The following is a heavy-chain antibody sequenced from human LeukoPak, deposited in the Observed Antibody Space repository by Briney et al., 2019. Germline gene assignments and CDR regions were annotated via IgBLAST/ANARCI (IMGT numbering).Heavy chain of an antibody. J-gene: IGHJ5*02. V-gene: IGHV4-39*01. D-gene: IGHD6-25*01. CDR2: VYYNGNT. CDR3: ARCLEERLALGWFDP. CDR1: GDSINSNTYY. Sequence: PSETLSLTCTVSGDSINSNTYYWGWIRQSPGKGLEWIGNVYYNGNTYSNPSLKSRVTISVDTSKKQFSLKLTSVTAADTAVYYCARCLEERLALGWFDPWGQGTLVTVSS.